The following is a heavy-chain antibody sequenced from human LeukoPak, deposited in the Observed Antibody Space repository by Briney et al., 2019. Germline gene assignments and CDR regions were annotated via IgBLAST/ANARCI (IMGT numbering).Heavy chain of an antibody. CDR2: IFYDASNI. D-gene: IGHD3-10*01. CDR3: AKSHGSRGGYYYMDV. V-gene: IGHV3-30*02. Sequence: GGSLRLSCAASGFTVSSSYMSWVRQAPGKGLEWVAFIFYDASNIYYADSVKGRFTISRDNSKKTLSLQMNSLRAEDTAVYYCAKSHGSRGGYYYMDVWGQGTTVIVSS. J-gene: IGHJ6*03. CDR1: GFTVSSSY.